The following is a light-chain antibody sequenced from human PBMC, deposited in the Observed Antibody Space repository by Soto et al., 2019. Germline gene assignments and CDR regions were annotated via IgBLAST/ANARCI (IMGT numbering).Light chain of an antibody. CDR2: DAS. J-gene: IGKJ3*01. Sequence: EIVLTQSPATLSLSPGDRATLSCRASQSVTSSLAWFQQKPGQAPRLLIYDASNRATGIPARFSGSGSGTDFTLTISSLEPEDFAVYYCQQRATWPPFTFGPGTKVDLK. CDR1: QSVTSS. CDR3: QQRATWPPFT. V-gene: IGKV3-11*01.